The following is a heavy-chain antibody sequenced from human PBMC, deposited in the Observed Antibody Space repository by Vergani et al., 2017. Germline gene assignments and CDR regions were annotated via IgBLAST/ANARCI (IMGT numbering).Heavy chain of an antibody. CDR3: AGEYSSTSGRAFDF. D-gene: IGHD2-2*01. CDR2: VSTGTKSQ. J-gene: IGHJ3*01. CDR1: GFDFSSYI. V-gene: IGHV3-48*01. Sequence: QLVESGGGWVQPGGSLRLSCVVSGFDFSSYIMNWVRQAPGKGLEWVSFVSTGTKSQSYAESVKGRFTISRDSAKNSLYLQMESLRAEDTAVYYCAGEYSSTSGRAFDFWGQGTKVTVSS.